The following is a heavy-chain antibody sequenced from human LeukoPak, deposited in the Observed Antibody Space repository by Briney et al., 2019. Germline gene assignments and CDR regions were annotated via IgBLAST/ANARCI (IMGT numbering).Heavy chain of an antibody. D-gene: IGHD3-22*01. Sequence: PGGSLRLSCAASGFTFSNYWMHWVRQAPGKGLEWVSSISTSSIYIYYADSLKGRFTISRDNAKNSLYLQMNTMRAEDTAVYYCARDRHKYNYDSGGYPPYWGQGTLVTVSS. V-gene: IGHV3-21*01. CDR3: ARDRHKYNYDSGGYPPY. CDR1: GFTFSNYW. CDR2: ISTSSIYI. J-gene: IGHJ4*02.